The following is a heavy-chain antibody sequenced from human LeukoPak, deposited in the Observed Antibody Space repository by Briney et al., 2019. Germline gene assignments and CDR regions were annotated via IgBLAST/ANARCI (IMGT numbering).Heavy chain of an antibody. CDR2: ISAYSGNT. CDR3: ARDFTPYCSSTSCSWFDP. V-gene: IGHV1-18*01. Sequence: ASVKVSCKASGYTFSSYGISWVRQAPREGLEWVGWISAYSGNTIYAQKLQGRVTMTTDTSTSTAYMELRSLISDDTAVYYCARDFTPYCSSTSCSWFDPWGQGTLVTVSS. J-gene: IGHJ5*02. CDR1: GYTFSSYG. D-gene: IGHD2-2*01.